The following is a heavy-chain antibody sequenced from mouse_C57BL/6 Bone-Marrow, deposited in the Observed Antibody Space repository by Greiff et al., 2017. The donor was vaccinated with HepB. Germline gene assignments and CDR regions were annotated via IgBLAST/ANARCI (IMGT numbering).Heavy chain of an antibody. CDR3: ARKHGSSLFDY. CDR2: IYPRSGNT. D-gene: IGHD1-1*01. Sequence: QVQLQQSGAELARPGASVKLSCKASGYTFTSYGISWVKQRTGQGLEWIGEIYPRSGNTYYNEKFKGKATLTADKSSSTAYMGLRSLTSEDSAVYFCARKHGSSLFDYWGQGTTLTVSS. V-gene: IGHV1-81*01. J-gene: IGHJ2*01. CDR1: GYTFTSYG.